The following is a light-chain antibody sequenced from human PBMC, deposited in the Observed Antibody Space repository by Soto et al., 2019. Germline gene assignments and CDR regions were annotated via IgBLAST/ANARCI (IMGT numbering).Light chain of an antibody. Sequence: QSVLTQPASVSGSPGRSITISCTGTSSDVGSYSLVSWYQQHPGKAPKLMIYEGSKRPSGVSNRFSGSKSGNTASLTISGLQAEDEADYYCCSYAGSSTFLFVFGTGTKVTVL. CDR3: CSYAGSSTFLFV. CDR1: SSDVGSYSL. CDR2: EGS. V-gene: IGLV2-23*03. J-gene: IGLJ1*01.